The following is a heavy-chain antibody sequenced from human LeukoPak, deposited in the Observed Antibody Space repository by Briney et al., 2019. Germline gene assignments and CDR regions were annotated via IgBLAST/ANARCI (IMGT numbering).Heavy chain of an antibody. V-gene: IGHV3-53*01. Sequence: GGSLRLSCATSDLTVSDYYMSWVRQAPGRGLEWVSVISNGGVTCYADSVKGRFTISRDDSNDTVYLQMNNVRPEDTAVYYCGGSGSYYTPSYYWGQGTLVTVSS. CDR1: DLTVSDYY. D-gene: IGHD3-10*01. CDR3: GGSGSYYTPSYY. CDR2: ISNGGVT. J-gene: IGHJ4*02.